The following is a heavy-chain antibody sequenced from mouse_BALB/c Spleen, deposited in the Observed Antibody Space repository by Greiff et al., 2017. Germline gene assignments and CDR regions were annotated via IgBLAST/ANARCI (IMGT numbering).Heavy chain of an antibody. CDR1: GYAFTNYL. CDR2: INPGSGGT. J-gene: IGHJ4*01. Sequence: VQLQESGAELVRPGTSVRVSCKASGYAFTNYLMEWVKERPGQGLEWIGVINPGSGGTNYNEKFKGKATLTADKSSSTVYMQLSSLTSDDSAVYFCARGGGSHNYAMDYWGQGTSVTVSS. CDR3: ARGGGSHNYAMDY. V-gene: IGHV1-54*01. D-gene: IGHD1-1*02.